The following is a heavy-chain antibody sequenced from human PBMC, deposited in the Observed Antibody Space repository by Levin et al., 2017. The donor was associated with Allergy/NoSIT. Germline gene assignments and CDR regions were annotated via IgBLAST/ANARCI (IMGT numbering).Heavy chain of an antibody. V-gene: IGHV3-23*01. CDR2: ISGSGGST. J-gene: IGHJ4*02. D-gene: IGHD3-9*01. Sequence: GGSLRLSCAASGFTFSSYAMSWVRQAPGKGLEWVSAISGSGGSTYYADSVKGRFTISRDNSKNTLYLQMNSLRAEDTAVYYCAKGNDILTGYKNLDYWGQGTLVTVSS. CDR3: AKGNDILTGYKNLDY. CDR1: GFTFSSYA.